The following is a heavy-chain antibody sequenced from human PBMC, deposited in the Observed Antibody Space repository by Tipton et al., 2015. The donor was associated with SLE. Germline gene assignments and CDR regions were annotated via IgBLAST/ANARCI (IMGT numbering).Heavy chain of an antibody. CDR3: ARSGYSSGWYRGRFDI. CDR1: GGSISSYY. V-gene: IGHV4-59*12. Sequence: LRLSCTVPGGSISSYYWSWIRQPPGKGLEWIGYIYYSGSTYYNPSLKSRVTISVDTSKNQFFLRLRSVTAADTAVYYCARSGYSSGWYRGRFDIWGQGTMVTVSS. CDR2: IYYSGST. J-gene: IGHJ3*02. D-gene: IGHD6-19*01.